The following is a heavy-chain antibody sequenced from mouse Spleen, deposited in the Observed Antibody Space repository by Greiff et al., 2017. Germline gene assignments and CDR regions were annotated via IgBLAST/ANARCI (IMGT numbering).Heavy chain of an antibody. CDR2: INPYNGGT. Sequence: VQLQQSGPVLVKPGASVKMSCKASGYTFTDYYMNWVKQSHGKSLEWIGVINPYNGGTSYNQKFKGKATLTVDKSSSTAYMELNSLTSEDSAVYYCARRSYDGYYFDYWGQGTTLTVSS. CDR1: GYTFTDYY. D-gene: IGHD2-3*01. CDR3: ARRSYDGYYFDY. J-gene: IGHJ2*01. V-gene: IGHV1-19*01.